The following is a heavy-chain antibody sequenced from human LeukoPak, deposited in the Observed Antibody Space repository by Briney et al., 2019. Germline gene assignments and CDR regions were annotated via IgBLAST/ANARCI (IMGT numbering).Heavy chain of an antibody. J-gene: IGHJ4*02. D-gene: IGHD3-22*01. CDR2: INRDGSRR. Sequence: QTGGSLRLSCAASGFTFRNYWMHWLRRVPERGLEWVSRINRDGSRRDYADSVKGRFAISRDNTENMLYLQMNSLRADDTAVYYCVSDSKGRSGGDSWGQGTLVTVSS. CDR3: VSDSKGRSGGDS. CDR1: GFTFRNYW. V-gene: IGHV3-74*01.